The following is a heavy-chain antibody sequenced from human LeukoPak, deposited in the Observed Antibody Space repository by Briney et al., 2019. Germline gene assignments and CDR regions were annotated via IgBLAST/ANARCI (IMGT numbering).Heavy chain of an antibody. J-gene: IGHJ4*02. V-gene: IGHV3-30*02. CDR1: VITFSDYG. CDR2: MRYDASNR. CDR3: AKDSSSSDDY. D-gene: IGHD6-6*01. Sequence: PGGSLRLSCAASVITFSDYGMHWVRQAPGKGLEWVAFMRYDASNRYYVDSVKGRFTIYRDSSKNTLYLQMHSLRPEDTAVYYCAKDSSSSDDYWGQGTLVTVSS.